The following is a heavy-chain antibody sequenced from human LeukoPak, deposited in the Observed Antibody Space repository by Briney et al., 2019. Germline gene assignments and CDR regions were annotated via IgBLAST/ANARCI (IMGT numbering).Heavy chain of an antibody. CDR3: ARRHTYYYDCSGYPLDAFDI. CDR2: ICFSGNT. D-gene: IGHD3-22*01. Sequence: SETLSLTCTVSGGSISDSNYYWGWIRQPPGKGLEWIGSICFSGNTYHNASLKSRVTVSVDTSKNQFSLKLSSVTAADTAVYYCARRHTYYYDCSGYPLDAFDIWGQGTMVTVSS. J-gene: IGHJ3*02. CDR1: GGSISDSNYY. V-gene: IGHV4-39*07.